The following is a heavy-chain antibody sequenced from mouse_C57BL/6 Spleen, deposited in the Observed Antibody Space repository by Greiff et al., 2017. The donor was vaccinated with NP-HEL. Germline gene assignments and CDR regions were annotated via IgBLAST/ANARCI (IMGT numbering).Heavy chain of an antibody. D-gene: IGHD1-2*01. V-gene: IGHV3-6*01. CDR3: ARTITTLDY. CDR1: GYSITSGYY. Sequence: EVKLQESGPGLVKPSQSLSLTCSVTGYSITSGYYWNWIRQFPGNKLEWMGYISYDGSNNYNPSLKNRISITRDTSKNQFFLKLNSVTTEDTATYYCARTITTLDYWGQGTTLTVSS. CDR2: ISYDGSN. J-gene: IGHJ2*01.